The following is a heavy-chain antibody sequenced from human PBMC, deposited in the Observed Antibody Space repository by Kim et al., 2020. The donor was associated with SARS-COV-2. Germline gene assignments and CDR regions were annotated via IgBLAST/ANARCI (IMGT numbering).Heavy chain of an antibody. CDR1: GGSFSGYY. CDR3: ARGGLITMIVVVIEGWFDP. D-gene: IGHD3-22*01. Sequence: SETLSLTCAVYGGSFSGYYWSWIRQPPGKGLEWIGEINHSGSTNYNPSLKSRVTISVDTSKNQFSLKLSSVTAADTAVYYCARGGLITMIVVVIEGWFDPWGQGTLVTVSS. J-gene: IGHJ5*02. CDR2: INHSGST. V-gene: IGHV4-34*01.